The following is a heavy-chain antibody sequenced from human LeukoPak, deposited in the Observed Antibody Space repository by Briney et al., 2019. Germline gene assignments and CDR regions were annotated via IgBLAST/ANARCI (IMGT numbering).Heavy chain of an antibody. V-gene: IGHV4-61*02. Sequence: PSQTLSLTCTVSGDSISSGRYYWTWIRQPAGKGLEWIGRIYTSGNTDYNPSLKSRATISLDTSKSQFSMKLKSVTAADTAVYYCARGPSSFYAFLDYWGQGSLVTVSS. CDR3: ARGPSSFYAFLDY. J-gene: IGHJ4*02. CDR1: GDSISSGRYY. CDR2: IYTSGNT. D-gene: IGHD3-16*01.